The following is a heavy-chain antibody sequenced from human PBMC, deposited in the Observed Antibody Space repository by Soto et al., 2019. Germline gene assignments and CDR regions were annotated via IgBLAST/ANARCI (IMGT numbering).Heavy chain of an antibody. CDR1: GFTFSSYA. CDR2: ISYDGSNK. CDR3: ARDTWYSSSWYQNAFDI. D-gene: IGHD6-13*01. Sequence: GGSLRLSCAASGFTFSSYAMHWVRQAPGKGLEWVAVISYDGSNKYYADSVKGRFTISRDNSKNTLYLQMNSLRAEDTAVYYCARDTWYSSSWYQNAFDIWGQGTMVTVSS. J-gene: IGHJ3*02. V-gene: IGHV3-30-3*01.